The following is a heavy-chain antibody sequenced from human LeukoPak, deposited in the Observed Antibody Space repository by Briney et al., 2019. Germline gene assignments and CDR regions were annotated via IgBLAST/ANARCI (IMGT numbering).Heavy chain of an antibody. V-gene: IGHV4-39*01. Sequence: SETLSLTCTVSGDSISSSSYYWGWIRQPPGKGLEWIGSVSYSGSTYYNPSLKSRVTISVDTSKNQFSLKLSSVAAADTAVYYCARQKRWDGYTLDSWGQGTLVTVS. CDR3: ARQKRWDGYTLDS. J-gene: IGHJ4*02. CDR1: GDSISSSSYY. D-gene: IGHD5-24*01. CDR2: VSYSGST.